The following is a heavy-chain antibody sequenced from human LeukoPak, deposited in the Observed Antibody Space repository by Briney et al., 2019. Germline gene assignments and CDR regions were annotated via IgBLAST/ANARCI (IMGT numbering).Heavy chain of an antibody. CDR3: AKTGPVPAAIPESYYGMDV. J-gene: IGHJ6*02. D-gene: IGHD2-2*02. V-gene: IGHV3-23*01. CDR1: GFIFSNYG. CDR2: ISASGSAT. Sequence: GGSLRLSCAASGFIFSNYGMNWVRQAPGKGLEWVAAISASGSATSYADSVRGRFTISRDNSKNTLYLQMNSLRAEDTAVYYCAKTGPVPAAIPESYYGMDVWGQGTTVTVSS.